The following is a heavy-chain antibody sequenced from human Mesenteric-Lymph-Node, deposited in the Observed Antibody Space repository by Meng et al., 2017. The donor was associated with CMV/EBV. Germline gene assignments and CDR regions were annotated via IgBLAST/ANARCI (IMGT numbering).Heavy chain of an antibody. CDR3: ARARAVAGRFDY. V-gene: IGHV4-31*03. Sequence: SETLSLTCTVSGDSGSMSSGGYYWSWSRQHTGKGLEWIGYIYYSGSTSYNPSLKSRLNMSIDTSKKQVSLKLSSVTAADKAVYYCARARAVAGRFDYWGQGTLVTVSS. CDR1: GDSGSMSSGGYY. J-gene: IGHJ4*02. D-gene: IGHD6-19*01. CDR2: IYYSGST.